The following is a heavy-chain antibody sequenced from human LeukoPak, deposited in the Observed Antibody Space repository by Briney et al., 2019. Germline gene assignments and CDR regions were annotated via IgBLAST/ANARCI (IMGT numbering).Heavy chain of an antibody. V-gene: IGHV4-34*01. D-gene: IGHD3-22*01. J-gene: IGHJ5*02. CDR3: SRGGITMIVVAMGNWFDP. Sequence: SETLSLTCAVSGGSFSGYYWCWIRQPPGKGLEWIGDINHSGSTNYNPSCKSRVTLPVDTSQKQFSLKLSSVPGAEPAWYYWSRGGITMIVVAMGNWFDPWGQGTPVSVSS. CDR2: INHSGST. CDR1: GGSFSGYY.